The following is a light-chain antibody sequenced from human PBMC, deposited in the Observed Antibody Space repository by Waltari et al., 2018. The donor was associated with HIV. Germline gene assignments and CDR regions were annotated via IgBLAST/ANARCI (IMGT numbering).Light chain of an antibody. CDR2: SKN. V-gene: IGLV1-44*01. CDR3: AAWDGSLNGHVV. Sequence: QSVLTQPPSASGTPGQRVTISCSGTSSTIGSNTVHWYQQLPGTAPKLLIYSKNQRPSGVPDRFSGSKSGTSASLAISGLQSEDEADYYCAAWDGSLNGHVVFGGGTKLTVL. CDR1: SSTIGSNT. J-gene: IGLJ2*01.